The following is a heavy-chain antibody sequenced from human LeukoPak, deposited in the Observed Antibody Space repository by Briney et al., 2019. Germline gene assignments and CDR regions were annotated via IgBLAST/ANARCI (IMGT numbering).Heavy chain of an antibody. CDR1: GYTFTGYY. D-gene: IGHD6-6*01. CDR2: INPNSGGT. J-gene: IGHJ4*02. CDR3: ARQSIAARQYYY. Sequence: ASVKVSCEASGYTFTGYYMHWVRQAPGQGLEWMGWINPNSGGTNYAQKFQGRVTMTRDTSISTAYMELSRLRSDDTAVYYCARQSIAARQYYYWGQGTLVTVSS. V-gene: IGHV1-2*02.